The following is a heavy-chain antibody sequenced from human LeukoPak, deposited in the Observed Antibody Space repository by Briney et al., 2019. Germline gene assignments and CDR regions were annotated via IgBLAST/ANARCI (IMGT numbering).Heavy chain of an antibody. D-gene: IGHD4-11*01. J-gene: IGHJ6*03. CDR1: GGSISSSNW. V-gene: IGHV4-4*02. Sequence: SETLSLTCGVSGGSISSSNWWSWVRQPPGKGLEWIGEIYHSGSTNYNPSLKSRVTISVDKSKNQFSLKLRSVTAADTAVYYCARDGGYSNPYYYYYYYMDFWGKGTTVTVSS. CDR3: ARDGGYSNPYYYYYYYMDF. CDR2: IYHSGST.